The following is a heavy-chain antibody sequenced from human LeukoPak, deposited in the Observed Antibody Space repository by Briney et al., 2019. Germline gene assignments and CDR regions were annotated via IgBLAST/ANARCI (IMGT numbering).Heavy chain of an antibody. CDR3: AREKLLWFGESANWFDP. V-gene: IGHV4-59*01. J-gene: IGHJ5*02. Sequence: SETLSLTCTVSGGSISSYYWSWIRQPPGKGLEWIGYIYYSGSTNYNPSLKSRVTISVDTSKNQFSLKLSSVTAADTAVYYCAREKLLWFGESANWFDPWGQGTLVTVSS. CDR2: IYYSGST. D-gene: IGHD3-10*01. CDR1: GGSISSYY.